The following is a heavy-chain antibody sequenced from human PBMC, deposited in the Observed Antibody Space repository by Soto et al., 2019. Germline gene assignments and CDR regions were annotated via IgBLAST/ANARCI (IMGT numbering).Heavy chain of an antibody. CDR2: INPNSGGT. Sequence: ASVRVSCKXSGYTFTGYYMHWVRQAPGQGLEWMGWINPNSGGTNYAQKFQGRVTMTRDTSISTAYMELSRLRSDDTAVYYCAREEVPAAYYYYGMDVWGQGTPVTVSS. D-gene: IGHD2-2*01. CDR1: GYTFTGYY. V-gene: IGHV1-2*02. J-gene: IGHJ6*02. CDR3: AREEVPAAYYYYGMDV.